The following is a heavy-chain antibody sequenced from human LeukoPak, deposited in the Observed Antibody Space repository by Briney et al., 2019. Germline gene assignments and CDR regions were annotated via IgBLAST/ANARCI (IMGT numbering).Heavy chain of an antibody. J-gene: IGHJ4*02. CDR2: IYYSGST. V-gene: IGHV4-39*07. CDR1: GGSISSSSYY. Sequence: SETLSLTCTVSGGSISSSSYYWGWIRQPPGKGLEWIGSIYYSGSTYYNPSLKSRVTISVDTSKNQFSLKLSSVTAADTAVYYCARERSGSYPPYYFDYWGQGALVTVSS. CDR3: ARERSGSYPPYYFDY. D-gene: IGHD1-26*01.